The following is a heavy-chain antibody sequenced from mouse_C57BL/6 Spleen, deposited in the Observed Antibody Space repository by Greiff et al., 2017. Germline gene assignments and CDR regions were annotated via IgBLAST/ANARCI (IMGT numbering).Heavy chain of an antibody. V-gene: IGHV14-2*01. Sequence: VHVKQSGAELVKPGASVKLPCTASGFNIKDYYMHWVKQRTEQGLEWIGRIDPEDGETKYAPKFPGKATITADTSSNTAYLQLSSLTSEDTAVYYCARGYYGSSYDWYFDVWGTGTTVTVSS. J-gene: IGHJ1*03. CDR3: ARGYYGSSYDWYFDV. CDR2: IDPEDGET. CDR1: GFNIKDYY. D-gene: IGHD1-1*01.